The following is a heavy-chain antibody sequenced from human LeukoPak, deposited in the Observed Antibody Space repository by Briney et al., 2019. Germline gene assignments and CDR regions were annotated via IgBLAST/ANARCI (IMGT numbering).Heavy chain of an antibody. CDR1: GGSISSGDYY. V-gene: IGHV4-30-4*02. D-gene: IGHD3-22*01. Sequence: SETLSLTCTVSGGSISSGDYYWSWIRQPPGKGLEWIGYIYYSGSTYYNPSLKSRVTISVDTSKNQFSLKLSSVTAADTAVYYCARDYYDSSGYRRSPNEAFDIWGQGTMVTVSS. CDR2: IYYSGST. J-gene: IGHJ3*02. CDR3: ARDYYDSSGYRRSPNEAFDI.